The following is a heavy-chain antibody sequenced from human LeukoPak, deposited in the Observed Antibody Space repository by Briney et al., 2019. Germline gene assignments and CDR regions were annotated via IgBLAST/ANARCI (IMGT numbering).Heavy chain of an antibody. J-gene: IGHJ3*02. CDR1: GYSFTSYW. Sequence: GEXXKISCKGSGYSFTSYWIAWVRQMPGKGLEWMGIIYPGDSDTRYSPSFQGQVTISVDKSFSTAYLQWSSLKASDTAMYYCARVAGSHELDAFDIWGQGTMVTVSS. CDR3: ARVAGSHELDAFDI. D-gene: IGHD1-26*01. V-gene: IGHV5-51*01. CDR2: IYPGDSDT.